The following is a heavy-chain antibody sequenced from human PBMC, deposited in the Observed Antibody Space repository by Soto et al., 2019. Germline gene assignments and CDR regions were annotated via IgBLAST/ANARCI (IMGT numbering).Heavy chain of an antibody. Sequence: QVQLVQSGADVEKPGSSVKVSCKASGGTFSTHGISWVRQAPGQGLEWMGGIIPMFGTANYAQKFQGRVTITADKFTSTAYMELSSQRSEDTAVYYCARDRDREWFDPWGQVTLVTVSS. D-gene: IGHD1-26*01. CDR3: ARDRDREWFDP. V-gene: IGHV1-69*06. CDR2: IIPMFGTA. J-gene: IGHJ5*02. CDR1: GGTFSTHG.